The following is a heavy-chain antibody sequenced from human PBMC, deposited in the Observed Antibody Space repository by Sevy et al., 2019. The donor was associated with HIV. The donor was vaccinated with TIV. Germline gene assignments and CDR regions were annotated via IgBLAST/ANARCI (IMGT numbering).Heavy chain of an antibody. Sequence: GGSLRLSCAASGFTFSSYAMSWVRQAPGKGLEWVSAISGSGGSTYYAHSGKGQFTISRDNSKNTLYLKMNSLRAEDTAVYYCAKERLRFLEWLGYMDVWGKGTTVTVSS. CDR2: ISGSGGST. D-gene: IGHD3-3*01. CDR1: GFTFSSYA. V-gene: IGHV3-23*01. J-gene: IGHJ6*03. CDR3: AKERLRFLEWLGYMDV.